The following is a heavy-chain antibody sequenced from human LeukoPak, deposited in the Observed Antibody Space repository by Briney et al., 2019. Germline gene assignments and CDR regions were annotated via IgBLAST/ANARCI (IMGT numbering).Heavy chain of an antibody. Sequence: RGSLRLSCAASGFTVSSNYMSWVRQAQGKGLEWVSVIYSGGSTYYADSVKGRFTISRDNSKNTLYLQMNSLRAEDTAVYYCARETSYGDYEGGQVYWGQGTLVTVSS. CDR3: ARETSYGDYEGGQVY. CDR2: IYSGGST. J-gene: IGHJ4*02. V-gene: IGHV3-53*01. CDR1: GFTVSSNY. D-gene: IGHD4-17*01.